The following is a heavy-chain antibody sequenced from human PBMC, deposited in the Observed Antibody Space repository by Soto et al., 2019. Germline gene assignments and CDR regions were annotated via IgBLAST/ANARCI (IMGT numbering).Heavy chain of an antibody. CDR1: GGTCIGFC. V-gene: IGHV4-34*01. CDR2: INHSGST. J-gene: IGHJ5*02. D-gene: IGHD5-12*01. CDR3: AREGQGVATKFDP. Sequence: TSETLSLPYAVYGGTCIGFCWRWIRQPTEKGLEWIGEINHSGSTNYNPSLKSRVTMSVDTSKNQFSLKLSSVTAADTAMYYCAREGQGVATKFDPWGQGTLVTVSS.